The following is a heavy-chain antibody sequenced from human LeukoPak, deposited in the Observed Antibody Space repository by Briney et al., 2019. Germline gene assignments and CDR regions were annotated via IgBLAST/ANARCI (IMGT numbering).Heavy chain of an antibody. D-gene: IGHD6-13*01. Sequence: TGGSLRLSCAASGFTVSSNYMSWVRQAPGKGLEWVSVIYSGGSTYYADSVKGRFTISRDNSKNTLYLQMNSLRAEDTAVYYCARCYSSSWYGDYWEQGTLVTVSS. CDR3: ARCYSSSWYGDY. V-gene: IGHV3-53*01. CDR1: GFTVSSNY. CDR2: IYSGGST. J-gene: IGHJ4*02.